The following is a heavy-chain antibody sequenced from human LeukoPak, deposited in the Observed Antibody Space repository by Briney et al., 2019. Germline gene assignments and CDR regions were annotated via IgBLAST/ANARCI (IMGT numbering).Heavy chain of an antibody. CDR3: GRSRAVTTVVTA. D-gene: IGHD4-23*01. CDR1: GFTFTDYY. CDR2: ISAGNTTI. Sequence: GSLRLSCAASGFTFTDYYMSWIRQAPGRGLEWISYISAGNTTIQYADSVKGRFTISRDNAKSSLYLQMNSLRAGDTAVYYCGRSRAVTTVVTAWGQGTLVTVSS. V-gene: IGHV3-11*01. J-gene: IGHJ5*02.